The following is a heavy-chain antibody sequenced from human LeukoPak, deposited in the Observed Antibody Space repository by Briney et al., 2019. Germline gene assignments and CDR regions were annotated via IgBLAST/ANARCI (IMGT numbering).Heavy chain of an antibody. CDR1: DGSFRGDY. CDR2: INQRGST. D-gene: IGHD2-2*01. Sequence: SETLSLTCAVYDGSFRGDYWSWIRQPPGKGLQWIGEINQRGSTNYNPSLKSRVTISVDTSKNQFSLNLSSVTAADTAVYYCARVVCSSTSCPRGNAFDIWGQGTMVTVSS. CDR3: ARVVCSSTSCPRGNAFDI. J-gene: IGHJ3*02. V-gene: IGHV4-34*01.